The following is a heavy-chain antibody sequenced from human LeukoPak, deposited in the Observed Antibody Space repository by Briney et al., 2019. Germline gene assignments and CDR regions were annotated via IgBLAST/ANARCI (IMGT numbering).Heavy chain of an antibody. CDR1: GYTFTGYY. Sequence: GASVKVSCKASGYTFTGYYMHWVRQVPGQGLEWMGWINPNSGGTNYAQKFQGRVTMTRDTSISTAYMELSRLRSDDTAVYYCAREDIVLINYYYGMDVWGQGTTVTVSS. J-gene: IGHJ6*02. D-gene: IGHD2-8*01. CDR3: AREDIVLINYYYGMDV. V-gene: IGHV1-2*02. CDR2: INPNSGGT.